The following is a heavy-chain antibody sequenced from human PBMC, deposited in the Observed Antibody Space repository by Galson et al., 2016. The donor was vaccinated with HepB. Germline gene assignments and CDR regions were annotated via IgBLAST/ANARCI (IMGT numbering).Heavy chain of an antibody. CDR3: AIRRPGEKERPFDY. J-gene: IGHJ4*02. CDR1: GYTFTGYY. Sequence: SVKVSCKGSGYTFTGYYMHWVRQAPGQGLEWMGWINPNTGSTNYAHKLQGWVTMTRDTSISTVYMEMSRLRSDDTAVYYCAIRRPGEKERPFDYWGQGTLVTVSS. CDR2: INPNTGST. D-gene: IGHD7-27*01. V-gene: IGHV1-2*04.